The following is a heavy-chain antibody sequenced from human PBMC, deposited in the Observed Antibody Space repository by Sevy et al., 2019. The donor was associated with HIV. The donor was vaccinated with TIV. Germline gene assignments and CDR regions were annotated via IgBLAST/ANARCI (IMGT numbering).Heavy chain of an antibody. CDR3: EKIGKRGWDFDS. CDR2: INEDGAVK. D-gene: IGHD3-22*01. V-gene: IGHV3-7*01. J-gene: IGHJ4*02. Sequence: GGSLRLSCAASGFRFSNFWMSWVRQAPGKGLEWVANINEDGAVKYYADSVKGRFIISRDTANDSLYVQMFSLRAEDTAVYYCEKIGKRGWDFDSWGQGTRVTVSS. CDR1: GFRFSNFW.